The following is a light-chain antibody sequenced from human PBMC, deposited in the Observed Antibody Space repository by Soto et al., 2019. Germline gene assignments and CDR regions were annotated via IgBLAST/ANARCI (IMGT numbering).Light chain of an antibody. CDR3: QQYNNWPLL. CDR1: QSVSSN. J-gene: IGKJ2*01. V-gene: IGKV3-15*01. Sequence: EIVMTQSPATLSVSPGERATLSCRASQSVSSNLAWYQQKPGQAPRLLIYGASTRATGIPARFSGSWSGTEFTLTISSLQSEDFAVYYCQQYNNWPLLFGQGTKLEIK. CDR2: GAS.